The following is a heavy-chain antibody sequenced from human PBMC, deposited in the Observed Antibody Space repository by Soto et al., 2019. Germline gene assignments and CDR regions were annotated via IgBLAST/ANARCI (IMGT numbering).Heavy chain of an antibody. CDR1: GGSISSGDYF. V-gene: IGHV4-30-4*01. J-gene: IGHJ6*02. CDR2: ISSSGST. CDR3: ARGLVIRPYDYHGMDV. D-gene: IGHD3-9*01. Sequence: QVQLQESGPGLVKPSQTLSLTCTVSGGSISSGDYFWSWIRQSPGKGLEWIGYISSSGSTYYKPSLKSRVSVSRDTATNQFSLKLSSVTTTDTAVYYCARGLVIRPYDYHGMDVWGQGTTVTVSS.